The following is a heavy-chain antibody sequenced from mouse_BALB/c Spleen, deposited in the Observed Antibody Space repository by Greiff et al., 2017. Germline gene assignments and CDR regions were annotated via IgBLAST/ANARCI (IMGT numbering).Heavy chain of an antibody. Sequence: EVQGVESGGGLVQPGGSRKLSCAASGFTFSSFGMHWVRQAPEKGLEWVAYISSGSSTIYYADTVKGRFTISRDNPKNTLFLQMTSLRSEDTAMYYCARSGGNYRDYYAMDYWGQGTSVTVSS. CDR1: GFTFSSFG. CDR2: ISSGSSTI. D-gene: IGHD2-1*01. CDR3: ARSGGNYRDYYAMDY. J-gene: IGHJ4*01. V-gene: IGHV5-17*02.